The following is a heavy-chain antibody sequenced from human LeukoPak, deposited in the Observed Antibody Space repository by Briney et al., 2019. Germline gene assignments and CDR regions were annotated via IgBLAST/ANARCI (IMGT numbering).Heavy chain of an antibody. V-gene: IGHV1-69*02. CDR2: IIPILGIA. D-gene: IGHD6-13*01. Sequence: PVKVSCKASGGTFSGYTISWVRQAPGQGLEWMGRIIPILGIANYAQKFQGRVTITADKSTSTAYMELSSLRSEDTAVYYCARGSPWRIAAAGTGAFDIWGQGTMVTVSS. CDR3: ARGSPWRIAAAGTGAFDI. CDR1: GGTFSGYT. J-gene: IGHJ3*02.